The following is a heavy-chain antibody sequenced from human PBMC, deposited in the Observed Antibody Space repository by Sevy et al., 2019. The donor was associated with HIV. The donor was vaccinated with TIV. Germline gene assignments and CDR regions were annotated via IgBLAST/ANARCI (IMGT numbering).Heavy chain of an antibody. Sequence: GGSLRLSCAASGFTFNTYWMTWVRQAPGKGLEWVANIKKDGSEKYYVDSVKGRFTLSRDNAKNSLYLQMNSLRAEDTGVYYCARVALGTWLPHYYFDYWGQGALVTVSS. V-gene: IGHV3-7*01. CDR2: IKKDGSEK. CDR3: ARVALGTWLPHYYFDY. J-gene: IGHJ4*02. CDR1: GFTFNTYW. D-gene: IGHD6-19*01.